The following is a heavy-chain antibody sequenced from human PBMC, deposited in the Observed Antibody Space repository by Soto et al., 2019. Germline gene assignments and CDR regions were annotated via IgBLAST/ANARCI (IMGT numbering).Heavy chain of an antibody. CDR2: INHSGST. D-gene: IGHD2-2*01. CDR3: ARGLSDIVVVPAASDYYYYGMDV. Sequence: SEALSHTSDSYGWPFSEYYWSMIRQPPGTGLEWIGEINHSGSTNYNPSLKSRVTISVDTSKNQFSLKLSSVTAADTAVYYCARGLSDIVVVPAASDYYYYGMDVWGQGTTVS. V-gene: IGHV4-34*01. CDR1: GWPFSEYY. J-gene: IGHJ6*02.